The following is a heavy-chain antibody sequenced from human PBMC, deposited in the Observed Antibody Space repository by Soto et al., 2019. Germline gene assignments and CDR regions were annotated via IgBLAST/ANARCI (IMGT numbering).Heavy chain of an antibody. CDR2: INHSGST. V-gene: IGHV4-34*01. CDR1: GGSFSGYY. Sequence: QVQLQQWGAGLLKPSETLSLTCAVYGGSFSGYYWSWIRQPPGQGLEWIGEINHSGSTNYNPSLKSRVRISVDTSKNQFALKLSSVTAADTAVYYCARGPINDIVVVPAAMKRYNWFDPWGQGTLVTVSS. J-gene: IGHJ5*02. CDR3: ARGPINDIVVVPAAMKRYNWFDP. D-gene: IGHD2-2*01.